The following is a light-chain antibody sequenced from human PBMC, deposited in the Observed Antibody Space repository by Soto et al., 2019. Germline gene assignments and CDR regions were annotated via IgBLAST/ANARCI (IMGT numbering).Light chain of an antibody. V-gene: IGKV3-11*01. CDR1: QSVSSY. Sequence: EIVLTQSPATLSLSPGERATLSCRASQSVSSYLAWYQQKPGQAPRLLNYDASNRATGIPARFSGSGSGTDFTLTISSLEPEDFAVYYCQQRSNWPLGGNTFGPGTKVDIK. CDR3: QQRSNWPLGGNT. CDR2: DAS. J-gene: IGKJ3*01.